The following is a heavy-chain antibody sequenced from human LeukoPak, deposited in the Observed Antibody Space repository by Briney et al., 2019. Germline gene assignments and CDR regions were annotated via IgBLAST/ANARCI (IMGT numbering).Heavy chain of an antibody. CDR3: AREIVAPDYYYGMDV. CDR1: GGSISSYY. J-gene: IGHJ6*02. V-gene: IGHV4-4*07. CDR2: IYTSGST. Sequence: PSETLSLTCTVSGGSISSYYWSWIRQPAGKGLEWIGRIYTSGSTNYNPSLKSRVTMSVDTSKNQFSLKLSSVTAADTAVYYCAREIVAPDYYYGMDVWGQGTTVTVSS. D-gene: IGHD5-12*01.